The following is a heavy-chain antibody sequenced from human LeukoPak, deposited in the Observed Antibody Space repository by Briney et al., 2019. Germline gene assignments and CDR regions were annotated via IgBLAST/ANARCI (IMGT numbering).Heavy chain of an antibody. CDR1: GFTFSSYG. CDR2: ISYDGSNK. D-gene: IGHD2-15*01. Sequence: PGGSLRLSCAASGFTFSSYGMHWVRQAPGKGLEWVAVISYDGSNKYYADSVKGRFTISRDNSKNTLYLQMNSLRAEDTAVYYCASHCSGGSCFTYWGQGTLVTVSS. V-gene: IGHV3-30*03. CDR3: ASHCSGGSCFTY. J-gene: IGHJ4*02.